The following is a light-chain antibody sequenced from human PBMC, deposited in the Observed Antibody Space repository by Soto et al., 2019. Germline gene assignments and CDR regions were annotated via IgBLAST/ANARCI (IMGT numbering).Light chain of an antibody. V-gene: IGLV2-14*03. CDR1: SNDIGSYNY. CDR2: DVS. J-gene: IGLJ3*02. CDR3: SSYGASSTL. Sequence: QSVLTQPAPLSGSPGQSITISCTGTSNDIGSYNYVSWYQQHPGKAPKLMIFDVSYRPSGISDRFSGSKSGNTASLTISGLQPEDEADYYCSSYGASSTLFGGGTKVTVL.